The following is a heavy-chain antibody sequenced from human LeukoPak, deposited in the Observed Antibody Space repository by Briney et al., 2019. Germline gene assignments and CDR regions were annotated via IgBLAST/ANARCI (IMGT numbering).Heavy chain of an antibody. V-gene: IGHV4-59*01. CDR2: IYYSGSP. J-gene: IGHJ5*02. Sequence: PSETLSLTCTVSGGSISSYYWSWIRPPPGKGLGWIGYIYYSGSPNYNPSLKSRVTISVDTSKNQFSLKLSSVTAADTAVYYCARDVLWFGNNWFDPWGQGALVTVSS. CDR1: GGSISSYY. D-gene: IGHD3-10*01. CDR3: ARDVLWFGNNWFDP.